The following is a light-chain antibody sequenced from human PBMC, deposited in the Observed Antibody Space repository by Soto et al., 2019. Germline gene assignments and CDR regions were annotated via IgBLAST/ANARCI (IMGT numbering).Light chain of an antibody. CDR2: RAS. V-gene: IGKV1-5*03. J-gene: IGKJ1*01. CDR3: QQYNGT. Sequence: DIQMTQSPSTLSASVGDRVTITCRASQTISSWLAWYQQKLGKAPKLLIYRASSLEGGVPSRFSGSGSGTELTLTISSLQLDDSATYYCQQYNGTFGQGTKVEVK. CDR1: QTISSW.